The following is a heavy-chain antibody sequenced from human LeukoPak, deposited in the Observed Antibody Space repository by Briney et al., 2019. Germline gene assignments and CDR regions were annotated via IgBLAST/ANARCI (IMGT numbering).Heavy chain of an antibody. J-gene: IGHJ4*02. V-gene: IGHV3-23*01. CDR2: ISGSGGST. CDR1: GFTFSSHG. D-gene: IGHD1-26*01. Sequence: PGGSLRLSCAASGFTFSSHGMHWVRQTPAKGLEWVSAISGSGGSTYYADSVKGRFTLSRDNSKNTLYLQMNSLRAEDTAVYYCAKDGPSGGNYFDYWGQGTLVTVSS. CDR3: AKDGPSGGNYFDY.